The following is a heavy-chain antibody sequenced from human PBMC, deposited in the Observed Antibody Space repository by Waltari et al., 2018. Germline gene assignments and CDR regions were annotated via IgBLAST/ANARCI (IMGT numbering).Heavy chain of an antibody. CDR3: ARSTTGTGGAFDI. D-gene: IGHD1-1*01. J-gene: IGHJ3*02. CDR2: MNPNNGNT. CDR1: GYTFTSYD. Sequence: QVQLVQYGAEVKKPGASVKVSCKASGYTFTSYDINWVRQATGQGLEWMGWMNPNNGNTGYAQKFQRRVTMTMNTSISTAYMELSSLRSEDTAVYYCARSTTGTGGAFDIWGQGTIVTGSS. V-gene: IGHV1-8*01.